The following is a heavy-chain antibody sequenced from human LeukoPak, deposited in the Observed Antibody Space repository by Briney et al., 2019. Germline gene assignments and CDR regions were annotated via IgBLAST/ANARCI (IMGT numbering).Heavy chain of an antibody. D-gene: IGHD5-18*01. CDR1: GGSISSHH. Sequence: SETLSLTCTVPGGSISSHHWSWIRQPPGKGLQWIGYIYHSGSTNYNPSLKSRVTISVDMSKNQFSLKLSSVTAADTAVYYCARSVHSYGNNWFDPWGQGTLVTVSS. V-gene: IGHV4-59*11. CDR2: IYHSGST. CDR3: ARSVHSYGNNWFDP. J-gene: IGHJ5*02.